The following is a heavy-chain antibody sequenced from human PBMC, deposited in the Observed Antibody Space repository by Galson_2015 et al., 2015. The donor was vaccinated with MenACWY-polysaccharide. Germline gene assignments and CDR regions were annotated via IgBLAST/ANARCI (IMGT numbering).Heavy chain of an antibody. CDR1: GFAFSSHA. CDR3: AKISLRRPNFDA. Sequence: SLRLSCAASGFAFSSHAMGWVRRAPEKGLEWVSSITGDGSTSFYADSVRGRFTLSKDNSQNTLFLQMNSLRAEDTALYYCAKISLRRPNFDAGGQGTLVTVSS. V-gene: IGHV3-23*01. J-gene: IGHJ4*02. CDR2: ITGDGSTS. D-gene: IGHD3-9*01.